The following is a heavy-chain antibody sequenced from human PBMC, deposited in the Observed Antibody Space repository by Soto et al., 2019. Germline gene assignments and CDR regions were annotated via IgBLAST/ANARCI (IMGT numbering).Heavy chain of an antibody. CDR3: AAFGYSGYDFNWFAP. Sequence: GGSLRLSCAASGFTFSEYYMSWIRQAPGKGLEWVSYISSSGSTIYYADSVKGRFTISRDNAKNPLYLQMNSLRAEDTAVYYCAAFGYSGYDFNWFAPWGQGTLVTVS. V-gene: IGHV3-11*01. CDR1: GFTFSEYY. J-gene: IGHJ5*02. CDR2: ISSSGSTI. D-gene: IGHD5-12*01.